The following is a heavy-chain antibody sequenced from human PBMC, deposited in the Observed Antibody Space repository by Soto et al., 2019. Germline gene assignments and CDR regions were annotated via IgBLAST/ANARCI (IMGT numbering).Heavy chain of an antibody. CDR1: GFTFSNAW. D-gene: IGHD1-1*01. Sequence: EVQLVESGGGLVKPGGSLRLSCAASGFTFSNAWMSWVRQAPGKGLEWVGRIKSKTDGGTTDYAAPVKGRFTISRDDSKNTLYLQMNSLKTEDTAVYYCTTDPLLASLERLFRYYFDYWGQGTLVTVSS. J-gene: IGHJ4*02. CDR2: IKSKTDGGTT. CDR3: TTDPLLASLERLFRYYFDY. V-gene: IGHV3-15*01.